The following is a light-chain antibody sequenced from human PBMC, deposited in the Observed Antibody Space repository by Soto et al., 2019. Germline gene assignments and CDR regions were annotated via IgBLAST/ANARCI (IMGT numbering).Light chain of an antibody. Sequence: DIQMTQSPSSLSASVGDRVTITCRASQSISSNLNWYQQKPGKAPKLLIYAASNLQSGVPSRFSGGGSGTDFTLTISSLQPEDFATYSCQQSYSTPLTFGGGTKVDIK. CDR1: QSISSN. J-gene: IGKJ4*01. V-gene: IGKV1-39*01. CDR2: AAS. CDR3: QQSYSTPLT.